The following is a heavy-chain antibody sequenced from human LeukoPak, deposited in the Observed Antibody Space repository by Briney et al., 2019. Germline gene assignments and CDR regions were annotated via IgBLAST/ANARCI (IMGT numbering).Heavy chain of an antibody. D-gene: IGHD5-18*01. J-gene: IGHJ6*03. CDR2: INPNSGGT. CDR1: GYTFTGYY. V-gene: IGHV1-2*06. CDR3: ARDGGDTYGFRNYYYYYYMDV. Sequence: ASVKVSCKASGYTFTGYYIHWVRQAPGQGLEWMGRINPNSGGTNSAQKFQGRVTMTRDTSISTAYMELSRLRSDDTAVYYCARDGGDTYGFRNYYYYYYMDVWGKGTTVTVSS.